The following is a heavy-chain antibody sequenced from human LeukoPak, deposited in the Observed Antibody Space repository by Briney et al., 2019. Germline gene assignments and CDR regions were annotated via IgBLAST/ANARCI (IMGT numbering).Heavy chain of an antibody. CDR2: ISGSGGST. CDR1: GFTFSSYA. V-gene: IGHV3-23*01. CDR3: AKPPEPQRELTRYYFDY. Sequence: GGSLRLSCAASGFTFSSYAMSWVRQAPGKGLEWVSAISGSGGSTYYADSVKGRFTISRDNSKNTLYLQMNSLRAEDTAVYYCAKPPEPQRELTRYYFDYWGQGTLVTVSS. J-gene: IGHJ4*02. D-gene: IGHD1-7*01.